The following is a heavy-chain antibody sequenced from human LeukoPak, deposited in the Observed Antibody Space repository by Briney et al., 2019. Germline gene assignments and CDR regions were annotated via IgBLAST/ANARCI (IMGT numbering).Heavy chain of an antibody. V-gene: IGHV3-23*01. D-gene: IGHD3-10*01. CDR2: IGATTGNT. CDR3: ANRGRYYYDY. Sequence: PGGSLRLSCAASGFTFSTYAMGWVRQAPGKGLVWVSTIGATTGNTYYADSVKGRFTISRDNSKNTMWLQMNSLRAEETAIYYCANRGRYYYDYWGQGALVAVSS. CDR1: GFTFSTYA. J-gene: IGHJ4*02.